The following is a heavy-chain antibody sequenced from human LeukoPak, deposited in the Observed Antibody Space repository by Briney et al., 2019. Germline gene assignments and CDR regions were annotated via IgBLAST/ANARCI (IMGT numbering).Heavy chain of an antibody. CDR3: ARTPTGARGYFHP. CDR2: IYQNGHT. V-gene: IGHV4-28*01. Sequence: SDTLSLTCAVSGYSISSDNWWGWIRQPPGKGLEWVGYIYQNGHTFYNPSLKSRVTMSLDTSKNQFSLKLTSVTAVDTAVYYCARTPTGARGYFHPWAQATLLTVSS. J-gene: IGHJ5*02. D-gene: IGHD2-2*01. CDR1: GYSISSDNW.